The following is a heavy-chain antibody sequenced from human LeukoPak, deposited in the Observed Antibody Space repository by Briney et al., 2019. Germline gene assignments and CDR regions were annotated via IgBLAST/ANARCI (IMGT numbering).Heavy chain of an antibody. V-gene: IGHV1-46*01. D-gene: IGHD3-22*01. J-gene: IGHJ3*02. CDR1: GYTFTSYY. CDR3: ARDLVVARDAFDI. CDR2: INPSGGST. Sequence: ASVKVSCKASGYTFTSYYMHWVRQDPGQGLEWMGIINPSGGSTSYAQKFQGRVTMTRDTSTSTVYMELSSLRSEDTAVYYCARDLVVARDAFDIWGQGTMVTVSS.